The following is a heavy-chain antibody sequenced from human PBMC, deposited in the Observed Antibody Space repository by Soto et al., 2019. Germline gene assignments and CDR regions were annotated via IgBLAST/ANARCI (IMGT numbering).Heavy chain of an antibody. CDR1: RGSISRGGDY. D-gene: IGHD3-22*01. Sequence: TIKLTFTVSRGSISRGGDYWRCLRKHPGKGLEGIWYIYYSGSTYYNPSLKSRVTISVETSKNHFSLKLSSFAAADAAVYYCAKMNYSAGYSRPFDFCGQATLVAVSS. J-gene: IGHJ4*02. V-gene: IGHV4-31*03. CDR2: IYYSGST. CDR3: AKMNYSAGYSRPFDF.